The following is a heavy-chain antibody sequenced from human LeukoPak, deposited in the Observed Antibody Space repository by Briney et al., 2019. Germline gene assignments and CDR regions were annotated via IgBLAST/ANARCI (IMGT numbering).Heavy chain of an antibody. V-gene: IGHV4-4*07. CDR1: GGSISSYY. CDR3: ARGSYSSSPYYYYYMDV. J-gene: IGHJ6*03. CDR2: IYTGGST. D-gene: IGHD6-6*01. Sequence: SETLSLTCTVSGGSISSYYWSWIRQPAGKGLEWIGRIYTGGSTNYNPSLKSRVTMSVDTSKNQFSLKLSSVTAADTAVYYCARGSYSSSPYYYYYMDVWGKGTTVTVSS.